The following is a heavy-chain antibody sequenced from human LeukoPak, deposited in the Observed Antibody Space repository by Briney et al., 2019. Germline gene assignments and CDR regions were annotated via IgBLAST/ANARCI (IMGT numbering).Heavy chain of an antibody. CDR1: GFXFSHYA. J-gene: IGHJ6*02. CDR3: AKDRESSYGFLRYFYYGMDV. Sequence: PGGSLRLSCAASGFXFSHYAIHWVRQAPGKGLEWVAVISYSGSDKKYADSVKGRFIVSRDNSETTVYLQMNSLRPEDTAVYYCAKDRESSYGFLRYFYYGMDVWGQGTTVTVSS. V-gene: IGHV3-30*18. D-gene: IGHD5-18*01. CDR2: ISYSGSDK.